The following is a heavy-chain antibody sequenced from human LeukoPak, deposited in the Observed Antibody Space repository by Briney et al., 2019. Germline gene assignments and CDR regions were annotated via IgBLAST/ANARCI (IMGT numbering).Heavy chain of an antibody. Sequence: ASVKVSCKASGYTFTSYGISWVRQAPGQGLEWMGWISAYNGNTNYAQKLQGRVTMTTDTSTSTAYMELRSLRSDDTAVYYCARDPRYSGYVRKADYWGQGTLVTVSS. CDR3: ARDPRYSGYVRKADY. CDR2: ISAYNGNT. CDR1: GYTFTSYG. V-gene: IGHV1-18*01. D-gene: IGHD5-12*01. J-gene: IGHJ4*02.